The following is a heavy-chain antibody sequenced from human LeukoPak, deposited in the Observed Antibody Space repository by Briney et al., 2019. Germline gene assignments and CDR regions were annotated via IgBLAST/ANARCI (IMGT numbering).Heavy chain of an antibody. CDR3: ARSRYSSGWYY. D-gene: IGHD6-19*01. CDR2: IYYSGST. CDR1: GGSISSGGYY. J-gene: IGHJ4*02. Sequence: SSQTLSLTCTVSGGSISSGGYYWSWIRQHPGKGLEWIGYIYYSGSTYYNPSLKSRVTISVDTSKNQFSLKLSSVTAADTAVYYCARSRYSSGWYYWGQGTLVTVSS. V-gene: IGHV4-31*03.